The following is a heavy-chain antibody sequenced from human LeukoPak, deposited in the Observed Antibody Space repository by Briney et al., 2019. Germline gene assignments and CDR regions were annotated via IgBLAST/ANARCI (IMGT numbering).Heavy chain of an antibody. CDR3: ARGPGLRPYYYYMDV. CDR2: IYYSGST. CDR1: GGSISSYY. D-gene: IGHD4-17*01. V-gene: IGHV4-59*01. Sequence: SETLSLTCTVSGGSISSYYWSWIRQPPGKGLEWIGYIYYSGSTNHNPSLKSRVTISVDTSKNQFSLKLSSVTAADTAVYYCARGPGLRPYYYYMDVWGKGTTVTVSS. J-gene: IGHJ6*03.